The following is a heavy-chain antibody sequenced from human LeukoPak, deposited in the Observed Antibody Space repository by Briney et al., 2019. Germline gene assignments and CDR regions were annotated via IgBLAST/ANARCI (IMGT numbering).Heavy chain of an antibody. V-gene: IGHV3-21*01. J-gene: IGHJ4*02. Sequence: GGSLRLSCAASGFTFSSYSTNWVRQAPGKGLEWVSSISSSSSYIYYADSVKGRFTISRDNAKNSLYLQMDSLRAEDTAVYYCARDRLHYGEYEKTFDYWGQGTLVTVSS. CDR1: GFTFSSYS. CDR3: ARDRLHYGEYEKTFDY. CDR2: ISSSSSYI. D-gene: IGHD4-17*01.